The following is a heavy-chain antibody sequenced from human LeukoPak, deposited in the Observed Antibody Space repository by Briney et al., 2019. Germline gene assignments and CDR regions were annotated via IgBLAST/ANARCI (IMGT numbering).Heavy chain of an antibody. Sequence: SETLSLTCTVSGGSISSYYWSWIRQPPGKGLEWIGYIYYSGSTNYNPSLKSRVTISVDTSKNQFSLKLSSVTAAGTAVYYCARAYDFWGEQAASDIWGQGTMVTVSS. CDR1: GGSISSYY. CDR2: IYYSGST. J-gene: IGHJ3*02. V-gene: IGHV4-59*01. D-gene: IGHD3-3*01. CDR3: ARAYDFWGEQAASDI.